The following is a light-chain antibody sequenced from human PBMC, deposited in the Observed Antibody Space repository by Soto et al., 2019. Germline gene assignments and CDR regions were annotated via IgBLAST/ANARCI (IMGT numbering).Light chain of an antibody. CDR1: SSDVGAYNY. J-gene: IGLJ1*01. V-gene: IGLV2-14*03. CDR2: DVN. Sequence: QSALTQTASVSGSPGPSITISCTGTSSDVGAYNYVSWYQHHPGKAPKLMIFDVNNRPSGVSDRFSGSKSGNTASLTISGLQAEDEADYYCNSYTSSKTSVFGSGTKVTVL. CDR3: NSYTSSKTSV.